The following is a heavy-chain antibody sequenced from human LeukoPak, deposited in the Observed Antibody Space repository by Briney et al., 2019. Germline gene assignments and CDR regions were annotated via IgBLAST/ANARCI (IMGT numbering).Heavy chain of an antibody. V-gene: IGHV3-7*01. J-gene: IGHJ4*02. CDR2: IKQDGSET. D-gene: IGHD2-2*01. Sequence: GGSLRLSCTGSGFMFNAYWMSWVRKAPGMGLEWVGNIKQDGSETYFVDSVKGRFTISRDNAKNSLYLQMNNLRAEDTAVYYCARDAMSRTADYWGQGTLVTVSS. CDR1: GFMFNAYW. CDR3: ARDAMSRTADY.